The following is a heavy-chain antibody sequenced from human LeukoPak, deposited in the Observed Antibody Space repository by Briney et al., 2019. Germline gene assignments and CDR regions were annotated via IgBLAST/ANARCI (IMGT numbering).Heavy chain of an antibody. D-gene: IGHD1/OR15-1a*01. CDR1: GFTFSSYA. V-gene: IGHV3-23*01. CDR2: ISGTGGST. J-gene: IGHJ1*01. CDR3: AKAPRAEQLHSSFEH. Sequence: GGSLRLSCAASGFTFSSYAMSWVRQAPGKGLEWVSVISGTGGSTYYADSVKGRFTISRDNSKNTLYLQMNSLRAEDTAVYYCAKAPRAEQLHSSFEHWGQGTLVTVSS.